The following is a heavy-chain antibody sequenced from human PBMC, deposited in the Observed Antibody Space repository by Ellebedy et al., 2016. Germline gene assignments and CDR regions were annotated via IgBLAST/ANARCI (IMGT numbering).Heavy chain of an antibody. J-gene: IGHJ2*01. V-gene: IGHV4-4*02. CDR3: ARGGSWMFDL. Sequence: SETLSLTCAVSGGSVSNNHWWNWVRQPPGKGLEWIGEIYNSGSVNFNPSLKSRLTISVDNPKNQFSLKLSSVTAADTAVYYLARGGSWMFDLWGRGTLVTVSS. CDR1: GGSVSNNHW. CDR2: IYNSGSV. D-gene: IGHD5-12*01.